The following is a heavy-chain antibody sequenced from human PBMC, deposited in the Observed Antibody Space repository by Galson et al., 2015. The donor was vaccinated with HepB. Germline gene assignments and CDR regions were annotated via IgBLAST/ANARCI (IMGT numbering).Heavy chain of an antibody. J-gene: IGHJ3*02. Sequence: TLSLTCTVSGGSISSGDYYWSWIRQPPGKGLEWIGYIYYSGSTYYNPSLKSRVTISVDTSKNQFSLKLSSVTAADTAVYYCARDPAVAGDAFDIWGQGTMVTVSS. V-gene: IGHV4-30-4*01. CDR3: ARDPAVAGDAFDI. CDR2: IYYSGST. D-gene: IGHD6-19*01. CDR1: GGSISSGDYY.